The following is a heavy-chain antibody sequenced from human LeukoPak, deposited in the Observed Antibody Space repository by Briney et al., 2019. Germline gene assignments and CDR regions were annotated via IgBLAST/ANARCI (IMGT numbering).Heavy chain of an antibody. CDR3: ARRTTAAAIDY. V-gene: IGHV4-59*08. Sequence: SETLSLTCTVSGGSISSYYWSWIRQPPGKGLEWIGCIYYSGSTNYNPSLKSRVTISVDTSKNQFSLRLSSVTAADTAVYYCARRTTAAAIDYWGQGTLVTVSS. CDR2: IYYSGST. CDR1: GGSISSYY. J-gene: IGHJ4*02. D-gene: IGHD6-13*01.